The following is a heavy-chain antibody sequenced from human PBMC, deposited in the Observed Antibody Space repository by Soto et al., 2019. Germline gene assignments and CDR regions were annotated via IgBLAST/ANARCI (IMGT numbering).Heavy chain of an antibody. CDR1: GFTFSNYA. V-gene: IGHV3-23*01. CDR2: ISGSGDST. CDR3: ARRLYCSSSSCYAVDY. D-gene: IGHD2-2*01. J-gene: IGHJ4*02. Sequence: EVQLLESGGGLVQPGGSLRLSCAVSGFTFSNYAMSWVRQAPGKGLEWVSGISGSGDSTNYGDSVKGRFTISRDNAKNTLYLLMNSLRAEDTAVYYCARRLYCSSSSCYAVDYWGQGTLVTVSS.